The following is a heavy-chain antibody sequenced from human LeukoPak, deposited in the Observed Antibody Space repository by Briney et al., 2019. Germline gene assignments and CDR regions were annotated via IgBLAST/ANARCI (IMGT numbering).Heavy chain of an antibody. CDR1: GGTFSSYA. D-gene: IGHD5-24*01. V-gene: IGHV1-69*04. CDR3: AREREMATTVDFDY. CDR2: IIPILGIA. Sequence: ASVKVSCKASGGTFSSYAISWVRQAPGQGLEWMGRIIPILGIANYAQKFQGRVTITADKSTSTAYMELSSLRSEDTAVYYCAREREMATTVDFDYWGQGTLVTVSS. J-gene: IGHJ4*02.